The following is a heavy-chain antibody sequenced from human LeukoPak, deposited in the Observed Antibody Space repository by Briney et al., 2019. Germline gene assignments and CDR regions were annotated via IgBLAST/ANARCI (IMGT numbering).Heavy chain of an antibody. Sequence: GGSLRLSCAGSGFTFSSYAMRWVRQAPGKGLEWVSAISGSGGSTYYADSVKGRFTISRDNSKNTLYLQMNSLSAEDTAVYYCAKVLSRLLFLEWLPTWGQCTPVTASS. CDR3: AKVLSRLLFLEWLPT. D-gene: IGHD3-3*01. J-gene: IGHJ1*01. CDR1: GFTFSSYA. V-gene: IGHV3-23*01. CDR2: ISGSGGST.